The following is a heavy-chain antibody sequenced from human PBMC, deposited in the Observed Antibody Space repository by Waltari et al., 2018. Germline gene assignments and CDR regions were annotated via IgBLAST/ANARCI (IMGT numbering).Heavy chain of an antibody. CDR3: VTVRGLRTSGYYGLDY. D-gene: IGHD2-2*01. Sequence: EVQLVESGGGLVKPGGSLRLSCTASGLTFSRFTMAWVRQAPGKGLEWVSSIGPSTSYIYYADSVKGRFTISRDNAKNSLYLQMNSLGAEDTALYYCVTVRGLRTSGYYGLDYWGQGTLVTVSS. CDR2: IGPSTSYI. J-gene: IGHJ4*02. CDR1: GLTFSRFT. V-gene: IGHV3-21*02.